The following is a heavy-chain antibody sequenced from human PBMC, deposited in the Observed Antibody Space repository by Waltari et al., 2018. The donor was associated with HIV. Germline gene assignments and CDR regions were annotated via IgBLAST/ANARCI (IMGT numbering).Heavy chain of an antibody. J-gene: IGHJ5*02. D-gene: IGHD3-22*01. CDR1: GGRFRTPP. CDR2: LIPLFWSP. CDR3: ARAQEAPYYYDNSRSYLLDP. Sequence: QLQLVPSGAEVKKPGPSVPLFCRASGGRFRTPPLIWVRQAPGQGLEWMRKLIPLFWSPTFAQKFQCRVTITAYKFTCTVYMELINLRSDDTAVYYCARAQEAPYYYDNSRSYLLDPWGPGTLVIVSS. V-gene: IGHV1-69*06.